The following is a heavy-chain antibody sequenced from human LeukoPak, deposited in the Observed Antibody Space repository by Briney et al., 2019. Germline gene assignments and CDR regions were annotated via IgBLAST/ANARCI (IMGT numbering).Heavy chain of an antibody. D-gene: IGHD7-27*01. V-gene: IGHV3-23*01. Sequence: PGGSLRLSCAASGFTFSSDAMHWVRQAPGKGLEWVSAISGSGDFTHSVDSVKGRFTISRDNSKNTLYLQMNSLRAEDTAVYYCAKGWGSGDYWGQGTLVTVSS. CDR3: AKGWGSGDY. CDR2: ISGSGDFT. J-gene: IGHJ4*02. CDR1: GFTFSSDA.